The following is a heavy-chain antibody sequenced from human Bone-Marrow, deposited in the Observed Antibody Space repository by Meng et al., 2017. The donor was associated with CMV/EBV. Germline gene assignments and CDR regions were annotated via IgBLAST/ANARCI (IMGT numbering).Heavy chain of an antibody. V-gene: IGHV1-2*02. CDR3: ARDRVTMVRGVGYYYYVMDV. CDR1: GYTFTGYY. D-gene: IGHD3-10*01. CDR2: INPNSGGT. J-gene: IGHJ6*02. Sequence: ASVKVSCKASGYTFTGYYMHWVRQAPGQGLEWMGWINPNSGGTNYAQKFQGRVTMTRDTSISTAYMELSRLRSDDTAVYYCARDRVTMVRGVGYYYYVMDVWGQGTTVTVSS.